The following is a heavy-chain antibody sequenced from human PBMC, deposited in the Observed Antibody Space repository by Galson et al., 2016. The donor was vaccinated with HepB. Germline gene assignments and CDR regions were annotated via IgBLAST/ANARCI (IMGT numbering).Heavy chain of an antibody. J-gene: IGHJ5*02. CDR3: ARDYVPGA. D-gene: IGHD3-10*01. CDR1: GFTFSSYW. Sequence: SLRLSCAASGFTFSSYWMHWVRQAPGSGLEWVSVIYGGGSTFYADSVKGRFTISRDNARHSLYLEMNSLRGEDTAMYYCARDYVPGAWGQGVLVTVSS. V-gene: IGHV3-66*01. CDR2: IYGGGST.